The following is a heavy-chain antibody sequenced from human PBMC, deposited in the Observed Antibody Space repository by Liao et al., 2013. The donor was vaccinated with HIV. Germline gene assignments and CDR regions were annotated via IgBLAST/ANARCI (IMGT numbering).Heavy chain of an antibody. CDR1: GGSISSYY. J-gene: IGHJ4*02. Sequence: QVQLQESGPGLVKPSETLSLTCTVSGGSISSYYWSWIRQPAGKGLEWIGRIFTRGNTNYSPSLKSRVTMSLDTSKNQFSLKLRSVTAADTAVYYCARDVGAVIDYWGQGTLVTVSS. V-gene: IGHV4-4*07. CDR2: IFTRGNT. D-gene: IGHD3-16*01. CDR3: ARDVGAVIDY.